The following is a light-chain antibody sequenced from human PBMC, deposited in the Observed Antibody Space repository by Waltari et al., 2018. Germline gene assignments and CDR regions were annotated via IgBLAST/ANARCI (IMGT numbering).Light chain of an antibody. Sequence: DIQLTQSPSFLSASVGDRVTITCRASQGISTYLAWYQQKPGRAPKLLIYSVSTLQSGVPSRFSGSRSRTEFTLTISSLQPEDVATYYCQQLNSFPLFTFGPGTKVDIK. CDR3: QQLNSFPLFT. CDR1: QGISTY. CDR2: SVS. J-gene: IGKJ3*01. V-gene: IGKV1-9*01.